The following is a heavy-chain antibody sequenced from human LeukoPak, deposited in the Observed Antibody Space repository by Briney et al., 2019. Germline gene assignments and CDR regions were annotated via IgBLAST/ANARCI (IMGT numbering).Heavy chain of an antibody. CDR3: VRDFQSAFDI. Sequence: PGGSLRLSCAASGFTFSDRWMSWVRQAPGKGLEWVANIKQDASDKYYVGSVKGRFTISRDNAKNSLYLQMNSLSPEDTAVYYCVRDFQSAFDIWGQGTVVTVSS. CDR1: GFTFSDRW. J-gene: IGHJ3*02. V-gene: IGHV3-7*04. CDR2: IKQDASDK.